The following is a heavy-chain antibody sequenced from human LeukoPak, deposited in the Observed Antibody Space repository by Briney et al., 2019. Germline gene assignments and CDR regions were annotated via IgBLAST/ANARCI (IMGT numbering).Heavy chain of an antibody. V-gene: IGHV4-31*03. CDR1: GGSISSGGYY. J-gene: IGHJ4*02. CDR2: IYYSGST. Sequence: SETVSLTCTGSGGSISSGGYYWSWIRQHPGKGLEWIGYIYYSGSTYYNPSLKSRVTISVDTSKNQFSLKLSSVTAADTAVCYCASVYYDPPHYFDYWGQGTLVTVSS. CDR3: ASVYYDPPHYFDY. D-gene: IGHD3-3*01.